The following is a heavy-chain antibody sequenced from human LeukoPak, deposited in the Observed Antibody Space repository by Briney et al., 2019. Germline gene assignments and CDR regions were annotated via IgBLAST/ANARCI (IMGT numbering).Heavy chain of an antibody. D-gene: IGHD4-17*01. CDR3: ARGRQNYGDYPY. J-gene: IGHJ4*02. CDR1: GFTVSSNY. Sequence: GGSLRLSCAASGFTVSSNYMSWARQAPGKGLEWVSVIYSGGSTYYADSVKGRFTISRDNSKNTLYLQMNSLRAEDTAVYYCARGRQNYGDYPYWGQGTLVTVSS. V-gene: IGHV3-53*01. CDR2: IYSGGST.